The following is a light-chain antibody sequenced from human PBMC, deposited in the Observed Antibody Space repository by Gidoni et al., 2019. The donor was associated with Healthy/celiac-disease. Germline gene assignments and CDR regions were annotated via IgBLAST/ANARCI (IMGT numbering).Light chain of an antibody. CDR3: QQYGSSHPCT. CDR1: QSVSSSY. V-gene: IGKV3-20*01. CDR2: GAS. Sequence: EIVLTQSPCTLSLSPGERATLSCSASQSVSSSYLAWYQQKPGQAPRLLIYGASSRATGIPDRFSGSGSGTEFTLTISRLEPEDFAVYYCQQYGSSHPCTFGQGTKLEIK. J-gene: IGKJ2*02.